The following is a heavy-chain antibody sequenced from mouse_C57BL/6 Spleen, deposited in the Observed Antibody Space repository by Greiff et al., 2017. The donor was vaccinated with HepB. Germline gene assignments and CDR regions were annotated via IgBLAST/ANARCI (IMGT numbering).Heavy chain of an antibody. CDR1: GFTFSDYG. J-gene: IGHJ1*03. CDR2: ISSGSSTI. CDR3: ARRGHYWYFDD. Sequence: VQLKESGGGLVKPGGSLKLSCAASGFTFSDYGMHWVRQAPEKGLEWVAYISSGSSTIYYADTVKGRFTITKDNAKNTLYLQMTSLSSEDTAMYYCARRGHYWYFDDWGTGTPVTVSS. V-gene: IGHV5-17*01.